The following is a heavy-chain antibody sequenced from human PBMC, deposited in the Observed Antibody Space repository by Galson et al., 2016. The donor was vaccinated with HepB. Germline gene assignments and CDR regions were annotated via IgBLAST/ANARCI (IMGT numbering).Heavy chain of an antibody. CDR1: RFTFSRYG. D-gene: IGHD6-19*01. CDR3: AREDPNVAVAALDY. V-gene: IGHV3-33*01. Sequence: LRLSCAASRFTFSRYGMHWVRQAPGKGLEWVAGIWYDGSNKYYADYVKGRFTISRDNSKNTLYLQMNSLRAEDTAVYYCAREDPNVAVAALDYWGQGTLVTVSS. J-gene: IGHJ4*02. CDR2: IWYDGSNK.